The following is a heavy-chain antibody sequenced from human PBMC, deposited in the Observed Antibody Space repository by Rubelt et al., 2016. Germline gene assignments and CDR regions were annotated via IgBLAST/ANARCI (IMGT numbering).Heavy chain of an antibody. CDR3: ARGMRWFGENY. Sequence: QVQLVQSGAEVKKPGASVKVSCKASGYTFTSYAMNWVRQAPGQGLEWMGWINTNTGDPTYAQGFTGRFVFSLGALCSTAYLQISRLKAGDTAVYYCARGMRWFGENYWGQGTLVTVSS. CDR1: GYTFTSYA. CDR2: INTNTGDP. V-gene: IGHV7-4-1*02. D-gene: IGHD3-10*01. J-gene: IGHJ4*02.